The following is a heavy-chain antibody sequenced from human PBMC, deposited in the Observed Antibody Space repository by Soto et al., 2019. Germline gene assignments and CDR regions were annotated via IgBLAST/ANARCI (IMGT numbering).Heavy chain of an antibody. Sequence: EVQLIESGGGWVQPGTSLRVSCVASGFTFHEYAIHWVRQAPGKGLEWVSGISSDGDTIAYADSVQGRFTVFRDNAKNSLYLQMNSLGAEDTALYYCTKGGYDLIYYFGMDVWGQGTTVTVSS. D-gene: IGHD5-12*01. J-gene: IGHJ6*02. CDR3: TKGGYDLIYYFGMDV. V-gene: IGHV3-9*01. CDR2: ISSDGDTI. CDR1: GFTFHEYA.